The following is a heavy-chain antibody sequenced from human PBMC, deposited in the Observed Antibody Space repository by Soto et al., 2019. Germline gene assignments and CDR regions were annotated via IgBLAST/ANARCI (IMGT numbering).Heavy chain of an antibody. Sequence: QVQLVESGGGVVQPGRSLRLSCAASGFTFSHYAMHWVRQAPGKGLEWVAIISYDGSKKYYGDSVKGRFTISRDNSKNTLYLQLNSLRVEDTAVYYCARDVAGKNGFDPWGQGTQVTVSS. CDR3: ARDVAGKNGFDP. V-gene: IGHV3-30-3*01. CDR2: ISYDGSKK. CDR1: GFTFSHYA. D-gene: IGHD6-19*01. J-gene: IGHJ5*02.